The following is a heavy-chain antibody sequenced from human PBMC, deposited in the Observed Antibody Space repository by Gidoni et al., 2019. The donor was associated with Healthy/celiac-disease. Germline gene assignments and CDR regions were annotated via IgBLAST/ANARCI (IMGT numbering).Heavy chain of an antibody. Sequence: QVQLQESGPGLAKPSQPLSLTGIVTRGPISSGSYYWRWIRQPAGKALECIGRIYTSGNTNYNPSLKSLVTISVDTSKNQFSLKLSSVTAADTAVYYCASAFTAGTLDYWGQGTLVTVSS. CDR1: RGPISSGSYY. D-gene: IGHD6-13*01. CDR3: ASAFTAGTLDY. CDR2: IYTSGNT. V-gene: IGHV4-61*02. J-gene: IGHJ4*02.